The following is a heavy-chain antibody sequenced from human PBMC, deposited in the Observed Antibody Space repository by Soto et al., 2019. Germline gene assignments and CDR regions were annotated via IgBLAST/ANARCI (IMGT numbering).Heavy chain of an antibody. Sequence: PGGSLRLSCAASGFTFRSHWMHWVRQAPGKGLVWVSRISGDGSSTHYADSVKGRFTISRDNAKNTLYLHMNRLKTDDTAVYYCTTASQWLPPYSWGQGTLVTVSS. J-gene: IGHJ4*02. CDR1: GFTFRSHW. CDR2: ISGDGSST. D-gene: IGHD6-19*01. CDR3: TTASQWLPPYS. V-gene: IGHV3-74*01.